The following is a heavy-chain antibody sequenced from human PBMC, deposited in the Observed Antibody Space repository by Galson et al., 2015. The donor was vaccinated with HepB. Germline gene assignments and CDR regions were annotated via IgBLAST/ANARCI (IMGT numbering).Heavy chain of an antibody. CDR1: GFTFSSYG. CDR2: IRYDGSNE. J-gene: IGHJ6*02. Sequence: SLRLSCAASGFTFSSYGMSWVRQAPGQGLEWVAVIRYDGSNEDYADSVKGRFTIARDNSKNTLYLQMISLRAEDTAVYYCARVRKWGMDVWGQGTTVTVSS. CDR3: ARVRKWGMDV. D-gene: IGHD1-26*01. V-gene: IGHV3-33*08.